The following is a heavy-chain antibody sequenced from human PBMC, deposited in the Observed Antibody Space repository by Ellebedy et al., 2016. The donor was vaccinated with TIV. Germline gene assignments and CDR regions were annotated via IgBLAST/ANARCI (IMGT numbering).Heavy chain of an antibody. J-gene: IGHJ3*02. V-gene: IGHV1-46*01. CDR2: INPSGGST. D-gene: IGHD4-23*01. CDR3: ARPVVTGDAFDI. Sequence: AASVKVSCKASGYTFTSYYMHWVRQAPGQGLEWMGIINPSGGSTGYAQKFQGRVTMTRDTSTSTVYMELSSLRSEDTAVYYCARPVVTGDAFDIWGQGTMVTVSS. CDR1: GYTFTSYY.